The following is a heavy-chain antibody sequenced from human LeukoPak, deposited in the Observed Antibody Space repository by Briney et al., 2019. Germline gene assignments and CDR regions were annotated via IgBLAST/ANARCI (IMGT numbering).Heavy chain of an antibody. CDR1: GFTFSSYW. Sequence: GSLRLSCAASGFTFSSYWVNWVRQVPGKGPAWVSRINSDGSTIDYADSVKGRFTISGDNAKNTLFLQMNSLRAEDTAVYYCARAAGYSYGHTDYWGQGTLVTVSS. V-gene: IGHV3-74*01. D-gene: IGHD5-18*01. CDR2: INSDGSTI. CDR3: ARAAGYSYGHTDY. J-gene: IGHJ4*02.